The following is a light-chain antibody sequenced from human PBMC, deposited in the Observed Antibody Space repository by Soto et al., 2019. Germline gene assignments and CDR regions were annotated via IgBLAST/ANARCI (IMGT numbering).Light chain of an antibody. CDR1: SSDVGGYNY. Sequence: QSALTQPASVSGSPGQSITVSCTGTSSDVGGYNYVSWYQQHPGKAPKLMIYEVSYRPSGVSNRFSGSKSGNTASLTISGLQAEDEADYYCSSYTSSTLDVFGTGTKLTVL. CDR3: SSYTSSTLDV. V-gene: IGLV2-14*01. J-gene: IGLJ1*01. CDR2: EVS.